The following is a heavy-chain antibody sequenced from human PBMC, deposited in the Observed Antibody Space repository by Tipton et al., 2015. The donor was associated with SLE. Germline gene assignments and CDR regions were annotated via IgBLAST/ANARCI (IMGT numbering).Heavy chain of an antibody. V-gene: IGHV3-23*01. J-gene: IGHJ4*02. Sequence: SLRLSCTASGFTFSSYAMSWIRQAPGKGLEWVSAISGSGGSTYYADSVKGRFTISRDNSKNTLYLQMNSLSAEDTAVYYCAKAGSGWVFDYWGQGTLVTVSS. CDR3: AKAGSGWVFDY. CDR1: GFTFSSYA. CDR2: ISGSGGST. D-gene: IGHD6-19*01.